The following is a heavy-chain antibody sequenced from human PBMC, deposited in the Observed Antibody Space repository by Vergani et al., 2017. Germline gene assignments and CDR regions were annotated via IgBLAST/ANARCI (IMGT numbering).Heavy chain of an antibody. V-gene: IGHV4-59*11. CDR3: ASDTHSGQRADR. J-gene: IGHJ5*02. CDR1: FDSIRNLY. D-gene: IGHD6-19*01. CDR2: IHYSENT. Sequence: QVQLQESGPGLVKSSETLSLTCSVSFDSIRNLYCNWIRHPPGKGLEWIGSIHYSENTNYNPSLKTRDTISVDTSKNQFSLTLTSVTAADTAVYYCASDTHSGQRADRWGQGILVTVTS.